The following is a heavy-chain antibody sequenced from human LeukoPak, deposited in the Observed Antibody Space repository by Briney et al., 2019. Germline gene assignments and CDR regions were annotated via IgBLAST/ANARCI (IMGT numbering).Heavy chain of an antibody. CDR3: ARTGIAARPTVWFDP. CDR2: INHNGNVN. V-gene: IGHV3-7*03. D-gene: IGHD6-6*01. J-gene: IGHJ5*02. CDR1: GFTFSRYW. Sequence: GGSLRLSCAASGFTFSRYWMNWARQAPGKGLEWVASINHNGNVNYYVDSVKGRFTISRDNAKNSLYLQMSNLRAEDTAVYYCARTGIAARPTVWFDPWGQGTLVTVSS.